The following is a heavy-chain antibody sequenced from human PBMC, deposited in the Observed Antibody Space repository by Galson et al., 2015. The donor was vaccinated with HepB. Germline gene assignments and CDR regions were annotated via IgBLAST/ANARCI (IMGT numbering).Heavy chain of an antibody. J-gene: IGHJ4*02. CDR3: ARARDGYESNIDF. CDR2: ISGSSSTI. Sequence: SLRLSCAASGFTFNNYAMTWVRQAPGEGLVWLSYISGSSSTIHYSDSVVGRFTISRDNAKNSLFLQLNRLRAEDTAVYYCARARDGYESNIDFWGQGTLVTVSS. D-gene: IGHD5-12*01. V-gene: IGHV3-48*01. CDR1: GFTFNNYA.